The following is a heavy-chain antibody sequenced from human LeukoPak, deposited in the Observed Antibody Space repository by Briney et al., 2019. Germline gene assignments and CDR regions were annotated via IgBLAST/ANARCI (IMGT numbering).Heavy chain of an antibody. J-gene: IGHJ4*02. V-gene: IGHV3-66*03. Sequence: GGSLRLSCAASGFTVISTKYMAWFRQAPGKGPEWVSVIYDIGTTYYADSVKGRFTASRDNSKNTLYLQMNSLRAEDTSVYYCAKDRDIVVVPGGIRQGLDYWGQGTLVTVSS. CDR3: AKDRDIVVVPGGIRQGLDY. D-gene: IGHD2-2*01. CDR1: GFTVISTKY. CDR2: IYDIGTT.